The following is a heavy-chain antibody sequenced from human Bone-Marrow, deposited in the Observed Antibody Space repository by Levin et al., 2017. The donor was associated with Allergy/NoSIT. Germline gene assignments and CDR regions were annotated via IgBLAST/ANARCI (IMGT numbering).Heavy chain of an antibody. Sequence: SETLSLTCSVSGGSISRGGYYWSWIRQHPGKGLQWLGYIYYSGITYYNPSLKSRVSISVDTSKNQFSLELSSVTAADTAVYYCALSPISMVRGVIMGPFDCWGQGMLVSVSS. CDR1: GGSISRGGYY. CDR2: IYYSGIT. D-gene: IGHD3-10*01. J-gene: IGHJ4*02. V-gene: IGHV4-31*03. CDR3: ALSPISMVRGVIMGPFDC.